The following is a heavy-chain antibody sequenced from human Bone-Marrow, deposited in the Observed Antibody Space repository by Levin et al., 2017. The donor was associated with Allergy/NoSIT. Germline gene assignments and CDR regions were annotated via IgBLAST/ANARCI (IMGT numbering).Heavy chain of an antibody. J-gene: IGHJ6*02. CDR3: ATGCFLEWLWYYYYGMDG. Sequence: ASVKVSCKVSGYTLTELSMHWVRQAPGKGLEWMGGFDPEDGETNYAQKFQGRVTMTEDTSTDTAYMELSSLRSEDTAVYYCATGCFLEWLWYYYYGMDGWGQGTTVTVSS. D-gene: IGHD3-3*01. V-gene: IGHV1-24*01. CDR2: FDPEDGET. CDR1: GYTLTELS.